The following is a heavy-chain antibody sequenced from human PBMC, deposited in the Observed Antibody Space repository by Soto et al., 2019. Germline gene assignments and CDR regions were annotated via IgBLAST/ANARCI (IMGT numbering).Heavy chain of an antibody. CDR2: ISGSGGST. V-gene: IGHV3-23*01. Sequence: PGGSLRLSCAASGFTFSSYAMSWVRQAPGKGLEWVSAISGSGGSTYYADSVKGQFTISRDNSKNTLYLQMNSLRAEDTAVYYCAKGPSRGYSYGSYFDYWGQGTLVTVSS. J-gene: IGHJ4*02. CDR1: GFTFSSYA. CDR3: AKGPSRGYSYGSYFDY. D-gene: IGHD5-18*01.